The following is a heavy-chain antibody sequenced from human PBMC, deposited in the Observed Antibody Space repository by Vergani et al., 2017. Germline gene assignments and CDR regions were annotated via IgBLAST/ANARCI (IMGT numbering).Heavy chain of an antibody. CDR2: IIPILGIA. CDR1: GGTFSSYA. CDR3: ARGVYCSGGSCYFHRYYMDV. J-gene: IGHJ6*03. V-gene: IGHV1-69*04. D-gene: IGHD2-15*01. Sequence: QVQLVQSGAEVKKPGSSVKVSCKASGGTFSSYAISWVRQAPGQGLEWMGRIIPILGIANYAQKFQGRVTITADKSTSTAYMVLSSLRSEDTAVYYCARGVYCSGGSCYFHRYYMDVWGKGTTVTVSS.